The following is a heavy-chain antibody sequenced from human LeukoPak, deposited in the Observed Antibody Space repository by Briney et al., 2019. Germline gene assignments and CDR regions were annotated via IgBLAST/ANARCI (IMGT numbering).Heavy chain of an antibody. CDR1: GNYW. CDR2: ISGSGGST. J-gene: IGHJ4*02. V-gene: IGHV3-23*01. Sequence: GGSLRLSCAASGNYWMHWVRQAPGKGLEWISAISGSGGSTYYVDSVKGRFTISRDNSKNTLYLQMNSLRVEDTAVYYCAKLPVAGLYFDYWGQGTLVTVSS. CDR3: AKLPVAGLYFDY. D-gene: IGHD6-19*01.